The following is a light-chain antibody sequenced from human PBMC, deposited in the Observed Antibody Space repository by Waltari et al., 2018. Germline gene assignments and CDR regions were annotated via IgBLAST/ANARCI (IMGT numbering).Light chain of an antibody. CDR2: GNT. V-gene: IGLV1-40*01. CDR1: SSHTGAGYD. CDR3: QSYDSSLRGFV. Sequence: QSVLTQPPSVSGAPGQRIPISCAGSSSHTGAGYDVPWNQQPPGTAPKLLIYGNTNRPSGVPDRISGSKSGTSASLAITGLQADDEADYYCQSYDSSLRGFVFGTGTEVTIL. J-gene: IGLJ1*01.